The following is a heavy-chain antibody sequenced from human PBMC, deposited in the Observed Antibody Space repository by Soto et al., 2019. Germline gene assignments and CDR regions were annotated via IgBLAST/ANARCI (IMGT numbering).Heavy chain of an antibody. CDR3: AGASPVHTFGYSLH. D-gene: IGHD3-16*01. Sequence: QVQLVQSGAEVKKPGASVKVSCKASGYTFTNYGISWMRQAPGQGLEWMGWIGGHNGNTDNAQNLQGRVTMTTDTSTSTGYMELRSLSSDDTAVYYGAGASPVHTFGYSLHWGQGTLVTVSS. CDR2: IGGHNGNT. CDR1: GYTFTNYG. J-gene: IGHJ4*02. V-gene: IGHV1-18*01.